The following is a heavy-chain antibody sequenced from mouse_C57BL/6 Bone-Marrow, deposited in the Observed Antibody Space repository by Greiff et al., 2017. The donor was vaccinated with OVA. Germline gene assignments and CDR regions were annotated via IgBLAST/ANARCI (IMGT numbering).Heavy chain of an antibody. CDR3: ASDQGRQLRLREFAY. Sequence: VQLQESGPVLVAPSQSLSITCTVSGFSFTSYGVDWVRQSPGKGLEWLGVIWGVGSTNYNSALKSRLSISKDNSKSQVFLKMNSLQTDDTAMYYCASDQGRQLRLREFAYWGQGTLVTVSA. CDR1: GFSFTSYG. CDR2: IWGVGST. D-gene: IGHD3-2*02. V-gene: IGHV2-6*01. J-gene: IGHJ3*01.